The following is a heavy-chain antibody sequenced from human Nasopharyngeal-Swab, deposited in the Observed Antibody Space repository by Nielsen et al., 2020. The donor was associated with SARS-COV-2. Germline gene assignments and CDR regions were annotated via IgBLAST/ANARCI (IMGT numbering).Heavy chain of an antibody. CDR3: ARDFGVVAATGWYFDY. CDR1: GGTFSSYA. CDR2: IIPIFGTA. Sequence: KVSCKASGGTFSSYAISWVRQAPGQGLEWMGGIIPIFGTANYAQKFQGRVTITADESTSTAYMELSSLRSEDTAVYYCARDFGVVAATGWYFDYWGQGTLVTVSS. V-gene: IGHV1-69*01. D-gene: IGHD2-15*01. J-gene: IGHJ4*02.